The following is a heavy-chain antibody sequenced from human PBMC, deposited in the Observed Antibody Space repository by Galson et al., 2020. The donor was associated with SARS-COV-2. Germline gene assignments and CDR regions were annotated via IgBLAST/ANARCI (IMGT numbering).Heavy chain of an antibody. J-gene: IGHJ4*02. CDR3: ARDTLTTVTMSVAY. CDR1: GSTFSSYS. Sequence: GGSLRLSCAASGSTFSSYSMTWVRQAPGKGLEWVASMDKSSTYIYYADSVKGRFTISRDNAENSLYLQMNSLRVEDTAVYYCARDTLTTVTMSVAYWCQGTLVTVSS. CDR2: MDKSSTYI. V-gene: IGHV3-21*01. D-gene: IGHD4-4*01.